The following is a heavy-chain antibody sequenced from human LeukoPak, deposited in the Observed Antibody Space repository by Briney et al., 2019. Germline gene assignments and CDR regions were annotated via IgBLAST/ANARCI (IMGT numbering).Heavy chain of an antibody. CDR1: GFTFSDHY. D-gene: IGHD1-26*01. V-gene: IGHV3-72*01. Sequence: GGSLRLSCAASGFTFSDHYTDWVRQAPGKGLEWVGRTRNKANSYTTEYAASVKGRFTISRDDSKNSLYLQMNSLKTEDTAVYYCARGVVGAAYYFDYWGQGTLVTVSS. CDR3: ARGVVGAAYYFDY. J-gene: IGHJ4*02. CDR2: TRNKANSYTT.